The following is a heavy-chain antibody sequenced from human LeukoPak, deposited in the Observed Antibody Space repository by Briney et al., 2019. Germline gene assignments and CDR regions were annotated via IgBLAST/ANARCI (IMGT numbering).Heavy chain of an antibody. CDR3: ARVGSTTDFDY. V-gene: IGHV3-30*03. Sequence: GRSLRLSCAASGFTFSNYGMHWVRQAPGKGLEWVTLISYDGSNKYYADSVKGRFTISRDNSKNTLYLQMNSLRAEDTALYYCARVGSTTDFDYWGQGTLVTVSS. CDR2: ISYDGSNK. CDR1: GFTFSNYG. J-gene: IGHJ4*02. D-gene: IGHD1-26*01.